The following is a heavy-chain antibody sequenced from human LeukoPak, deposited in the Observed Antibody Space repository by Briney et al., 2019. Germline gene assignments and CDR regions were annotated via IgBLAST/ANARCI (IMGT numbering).Heavy chain of an antibody. V-gene: IGHV1-2*02. D-gene: IGHD1-26*01. CDR3: ARGVPGSYNPPDYYYYMDV. CDR1: GYTFTGYY. Sequence: ASVKVSCKASGYTFTGYYMHWVRQAPGQGLEWMGWINPNSGGTNYAQKFQGRVTMTRDTSISTAYMELSRLRSDDTAVYYCARGVPGSYNPPDYYYYMDVWGKGTTVTVSS. CDR2: INPNSGGT. J-gene: IGHJ6*03.